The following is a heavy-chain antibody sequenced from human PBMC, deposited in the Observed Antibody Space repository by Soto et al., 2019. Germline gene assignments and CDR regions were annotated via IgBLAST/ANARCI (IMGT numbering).Heavy chain of an antibody. J-gene: IGHJ4*02. Sequence: PRGSLRLSCAASGLTCSSYAMRCVRQTPGKGLEWVSAISGSGGSTYYADSVKGRFTISRDNSKNTLYLQMNSLRAEDTAVYYCAKGRAGSSWYSLDYWGEGTLVTVSS. CDR3: AKGRAGSSWYSLDY. CDR2: ISGSGGST. V-gene: IGHV3-23*01. D-gene: IGHD6-13*01. CDR1: GLTCSSYA.